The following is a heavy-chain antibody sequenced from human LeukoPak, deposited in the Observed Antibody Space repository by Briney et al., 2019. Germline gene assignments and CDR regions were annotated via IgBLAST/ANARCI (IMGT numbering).Heavy chain of an antibody. Sequence: PGGSLRLSCAASGFTFSSYSMNWVRQAPGKGLEWVSYISSSSSTIYYADSVKGRFTISRDNSKNTLYLQMNSLRAEDTAVYYCARDAGATTMDYYYYYMDVWGKGTTVTVSS. CDR2: ISSSSSTI. CDR1: GFTFSSYS. V-gene: IGHV3-48*01. CDR3: ARDAGATTMDYYYYYMDV. J-gene: IGHJ6*03. D-gene: IGHD1-26*01.